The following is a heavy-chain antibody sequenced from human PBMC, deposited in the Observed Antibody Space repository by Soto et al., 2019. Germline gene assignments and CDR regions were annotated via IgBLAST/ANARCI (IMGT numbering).Heavy chain of an antibody. J-gene: IGHJ4*02. Sequence: QVQLVQSGAEVKKPGSSVKVSCKASGGTFSSYAISWVRQAPGQGLEWMGGIIPIFGTANYAQKFQGRVRSTADESASTAYMELSSLRSEVSAVYYCAMGRGGWYGRLFDYWGQGPLVTVSS. CDR1: GGTFSSYA. CDR3: AMGRGGWYGRLFDY. D-gene: IGHD6-19*01. V-gene: IGHV1-69*01. CDR2: IIPIFGTA.